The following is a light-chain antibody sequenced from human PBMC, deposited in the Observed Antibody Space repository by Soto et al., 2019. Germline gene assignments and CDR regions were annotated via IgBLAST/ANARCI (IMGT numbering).Light chain of an antibody. CDR2: EVT. V-gene: IGLV2-14*01. J-gene: IGLJ2*01. CDR1: SSDVGGYNY. Sequence: QSALTQPASVSGSPGQSITISCTGTSSDVGGYNYVSWYQQHPGKAPKLMIYEVTYRPSGVSDRFSGSKSGNTASLTISGLQAEDEADYYCISYTSSRTHVVFGGGTKLTVL. CDR3: ISYTSSRTHVV.